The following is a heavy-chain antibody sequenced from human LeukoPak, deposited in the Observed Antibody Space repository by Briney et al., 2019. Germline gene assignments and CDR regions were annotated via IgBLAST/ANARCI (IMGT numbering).Heavy chain of an antibody. Sequence: ASVKVSCKASGGTFSSYAISWVRQAPGQGLEWMGGIIPIFGTANYAQKFQGRVTITADKSTSTAYMELSSLRSEDTAVYYCARSRQDDYGDYFDYRGQGTLVTVSS. CDR3: ARSRQDDYGDYFDY. CDR1: GGTFSSYA. V-gene: IGHV1-69*06. J-gene: IGHJ4*02. CDR2: IIPIFGTA. D-gene: IGHD4-17*01.